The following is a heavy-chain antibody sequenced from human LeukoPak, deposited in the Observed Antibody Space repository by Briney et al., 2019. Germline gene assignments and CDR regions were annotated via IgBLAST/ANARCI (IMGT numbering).Heavy chain of an antibody. CDR3: VRDNWNEFDP. CDR1: GYRFSSNG. Sequence: DSVNVSCRASGYRFSSNGISWGRQAPGQGLEWVGWVSTYNRETNYALKFRGRITMTTDTSTATDSKELRCLRNGDTVVYYCVRDNWNEFDPWGQGTMVSVPS. V-gene: IGHV1-18*01. CDR2: VSTYNRET. J-gene: IGHJ5*02. D-gene: IGHD1-20*01.